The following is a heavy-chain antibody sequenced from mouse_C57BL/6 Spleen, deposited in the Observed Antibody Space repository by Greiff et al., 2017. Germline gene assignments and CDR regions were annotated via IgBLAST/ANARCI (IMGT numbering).Heavy chain of an antibody. CDR3: TTPSYGSSDY. CDR1: GFNIKDDY. J-gene: IGHJ2*01. CDR2: IDPENGDT. Sequence: EVKLVESGAELVRPGASVKLSCTASGFNIKDDYMHWVKQRPEQGLEWIGWIDPENGDTEYASKFQGKATITADTSSNTAYLQLSSLTSEDTAVYYCTTPSYGSSDYWGQGTTLTVSS. V-gene: IGHV14-4*01. D-gene: IGHD1-1*01.